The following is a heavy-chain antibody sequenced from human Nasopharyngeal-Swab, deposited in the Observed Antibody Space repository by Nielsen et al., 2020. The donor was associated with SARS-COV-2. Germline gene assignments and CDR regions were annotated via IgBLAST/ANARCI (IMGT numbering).Heavy chain of an antibody. V-gene: IGHV1-46*01. J-gene: IGHJ6*02. Sequence: ASVKVSCKASGYTFTSYYLHWVRQAPGQGLEWMGIINPTDGSTSYAQKFEGRVTMTRVTSTSTVYMELNSLRSEDTAMYYCARDLVADYALTVRGNYYYGMDVWGQGTTVTVSS. CDR2: INPTDGST. CDR1: GYTFTSYY. CDR3: ARDLVADYALTVRGNYYYGMDV. D-gene: IGHD4/OR15-4a*01.